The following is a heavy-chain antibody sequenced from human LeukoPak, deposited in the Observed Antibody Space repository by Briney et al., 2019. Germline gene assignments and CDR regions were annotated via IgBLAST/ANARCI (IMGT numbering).Heavy chain of an antibody. CDR3: AKDTRPPRFDP. V-gene: IGHV3-30*04. CDR2: ISFDGKNK. Sequence: GGSLRLSCATSGFFFSSHGLHWVRQAPGQGLEWLAVISFDGKNKFYADSVKGRFTISRDNPRNTLYLQMNSLRPEDTSVYYCAKDTRPPRFDPWGQGTLVTVSS. J-gene: IGHJ5*02. CDR1: GFFFSSHG.